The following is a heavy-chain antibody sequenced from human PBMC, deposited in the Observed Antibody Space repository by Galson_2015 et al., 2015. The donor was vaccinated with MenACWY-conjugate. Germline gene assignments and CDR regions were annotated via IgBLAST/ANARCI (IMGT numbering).Heavy chain of an antibody. CDR3: ANTRGASYYFDA. D-gene: IGHD1-26*01. J-gene: IGHJ4*02. Sequence: SLRLSSAASAFIFNTYWMHWVRHAPGKGLVWVSRIIPGGSSTTYADSVKDRLTISRDTAKNTLYLQMNSLRPEDTAVFYCANTRGASYYFDAWGQGTLVTVSS. CDR2: IIPGGSST. V-gene: IGHV3-74*01. CDR1: AFIFNTYW.